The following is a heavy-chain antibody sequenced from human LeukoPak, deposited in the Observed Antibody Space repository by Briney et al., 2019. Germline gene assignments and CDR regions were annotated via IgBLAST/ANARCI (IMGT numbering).Heavy chain of an antibody. CDR1: GFTSDDYV. CDR3: ARARQDYGMDV. J-gene: IGHJ6*02. V-gene: IGHV3-20*01. Sequence: GGSLRLSCATSGFTSDDYVMNWVRQAPGKGLEWVSDINWNGGSTGYADSVKGRFTISRDNAKNTLYLQVNSLRAEDTALYHCARARQDYGMDVWGQGTTVTVSS. CDR2: INWNGGST.